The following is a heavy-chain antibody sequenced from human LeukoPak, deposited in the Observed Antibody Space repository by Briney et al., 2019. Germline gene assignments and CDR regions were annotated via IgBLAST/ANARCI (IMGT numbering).Heavy chain of an antibody. CDR1: GDSITSTTYY. CDR3: ARKVIWFGNDAFDI. D-gene: IGHD3-10*01. CDR2: IYYTGSA. V-gene: IGHV4-39*02. J-gene: IGHJ3*02. Sequence: KPSEPLSLTCGVSGDSITSTTYYWAWIRLSPGKGLEWIGNIYYTGSADYNPSLKSRVTMSVDTSKNDFSLRLSSVTAADTAVYYCARKVIWFGNDAFDIWGQGTKVSVS.